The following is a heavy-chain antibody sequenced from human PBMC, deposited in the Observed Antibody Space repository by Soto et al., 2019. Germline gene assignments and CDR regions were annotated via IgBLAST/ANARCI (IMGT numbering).Heavy chain of an antibody. Sequence: SETLSLTCAVSGGSISSGGYSCNWIRQPPGKGLEWIGYIYHSGSTYYNPSLKSRVTISVDTSKNHLSLKLSSVTAADTAVYYCARGIRTWGEYVHNSFDPWGQGTLVTVSS. CDR2: IYHSGST. J-gene: IGHJ5*02. CDR1: GGSISSGGYS. D-gene: IGHD3-16*01. CDR3: ARGIRTWGEYVHNSFDP. V-gene: IGHV4-30-2*01.